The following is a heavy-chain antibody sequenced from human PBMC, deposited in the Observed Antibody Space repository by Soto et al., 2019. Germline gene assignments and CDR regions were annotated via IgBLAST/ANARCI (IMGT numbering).Heavy chain of an antibody. CDR3: ARGLVDDYIWGSIFDY. V-gene: IGHV3-33*01. Sequence: QVQLVESGGGVVQPGRSLRLSCAASGFTFSSYGMHWVRQAPGKGLEWVAVIWYDGSNNYYADSVKGRFTISRDNSKNTLYLQMNSLRAEDTAVYYCARGLVDDYIWGSIFDYWGQGTLVTVSS. CDR2: IWYDGSNN. J-gene: IGHJ4*02. CDR1: GFTFSSYG. D-gene: IGHD3-16*01.